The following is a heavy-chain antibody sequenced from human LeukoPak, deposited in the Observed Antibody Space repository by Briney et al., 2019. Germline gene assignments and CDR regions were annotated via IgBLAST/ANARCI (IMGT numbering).Heavy chain of an antibody. CDR1: GFTFSSYA. CDR2: ISYDGSNK. V-gene: IGHV3-30-3*02. D-gene: IGHD3-10*01. Sequence: GGSLRLSCAASGFTFSSYAMHWVRQAPGKGLEWVAVISYDGSNKYYADSVKGRFTISRDNSKNTLYLQMNSLRAEDTAVYYCAKIGDYGSGSYYHYWGQGTLVTVSS. J-gene: IGHJ4*02. CDR3: AKIGDYGSGSYYHY.